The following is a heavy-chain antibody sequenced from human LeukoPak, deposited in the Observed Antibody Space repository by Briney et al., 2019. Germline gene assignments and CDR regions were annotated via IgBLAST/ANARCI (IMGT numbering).Heavy chain of an antibody. V-gene: IGHV1-69*04. J-gene: IGHJ4*02. Sequence: SVKVSCKASGGTFSSYAISWVRQAPGQGLEWMGRIIPILGIANYAQKFQGRVTITADKSTSTAYMELSSLRSEDTAVHYCARETYSGRLIDYWGQGTLVTVSS. CDR1: GGTFSSYA. CDR2: IIPILGIA. CDR3: ARETYSGRLIDY. D-gene: IGHD1-26*01.